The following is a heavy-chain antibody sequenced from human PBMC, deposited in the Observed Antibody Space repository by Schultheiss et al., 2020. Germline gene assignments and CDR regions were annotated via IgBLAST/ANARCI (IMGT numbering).Heavy chain of an antibody. Sequence: GGSLRLSCAASGFTFSGSAMHWVRQAPGKGLEWVAVIWYDGSNKYYADSVKGRFTISRDNSKNTLYLQMNSLRAEDTAVYYCAKPQSYYYYMDVWGKGTTVTVSS. CDR3: AKPQSYYYYMDV. J-gene: IGHJ6*03. CDR2: IWYDGSNK. CDR1: GFTFSGSA. V-gene: IGHV3-30*02.